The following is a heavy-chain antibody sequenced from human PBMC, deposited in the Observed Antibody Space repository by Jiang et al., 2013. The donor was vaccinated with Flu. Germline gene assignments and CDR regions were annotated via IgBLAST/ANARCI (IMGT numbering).Heavy chain of an antibody. D-gene: IGHD2-21*01. Sequence: CAISGDSVSSNSVAWNWIRQSPSRGLEWLGRTYYRSKWYNDYAVSVKSRITVNPDTSKNQFSLQLNSVTPEDTALYYCTKAPHGWGSDKWGQGTLVTVS. V-gene: IGHV6-1*01. J-gene: IGHJ4*02. CDR1: GDSVSSNSVA. CDR2: TYYRSKWYN. CDR3: TKAPHGWGSDK.